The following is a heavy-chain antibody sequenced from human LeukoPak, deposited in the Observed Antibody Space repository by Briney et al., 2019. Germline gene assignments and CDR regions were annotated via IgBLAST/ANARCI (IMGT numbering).Heavy chain of an antibody. Sequence: SETLSLTCTVSGGSISSYYWSWIRQPPGKGLEWIGYIYYSGSTNYNPSLKSRVTISVDTSKNQFSLRLSSVTAADTAVYYCVRVTGYMIEDYFDYWGQGTLVTVSS. V-gene: IGHV4-59*01. CDR3: VRVTGYMIEDYFDY. J-gene: IGHJ4*02. CDR1: GGSISSYY. CDR2: IYYSGST. D-gene: IGHD3-22*01.